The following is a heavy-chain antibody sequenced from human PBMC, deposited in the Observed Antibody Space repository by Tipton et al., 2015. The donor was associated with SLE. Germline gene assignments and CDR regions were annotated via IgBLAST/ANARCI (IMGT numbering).Heavy chain of an antibody. CDR2: IYYSGST. V-gene: IGHV4-39*07. CDR1: GGSISSSSYY. J-gene: IGHJ3*02. Sequence: TLSLTCTVSGGSISSSSYYWGWIRQPPGKGLAWIGSIYYSGSTYCNPSLKSRVTISVDTSKNQFSLKLSSVTAADTAVYYCASPPGAFDIWGQGTMVTVSS. CDR3: ASPPGAFDI.